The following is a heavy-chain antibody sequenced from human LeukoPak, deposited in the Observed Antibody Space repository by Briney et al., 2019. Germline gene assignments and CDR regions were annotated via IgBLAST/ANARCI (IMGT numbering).Heavy chain of an antibody. CDR3: AIRGFYDSSGYSEGGAFDI. J-gene: IGHJ3*02. Sequence: GSLRLSCAASGFTFSTYSMNWIRQPPGKGLEWIGSIYYSGSTYYNPSLKSRVTISVDTSKNQFSLKLSSVTAADTAVYYCAIRGFYDSSGYSEGGAFDIWGQGTMVTVSS. D-gene: IGHD3-22*01. V-gene: IGHV4-59*05. CDR2: IYYSGST. CDR1: GFTFSTYS.